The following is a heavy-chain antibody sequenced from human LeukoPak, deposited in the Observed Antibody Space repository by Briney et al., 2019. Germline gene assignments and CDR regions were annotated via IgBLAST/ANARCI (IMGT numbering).Heavy chain of an antibody. V-gene: IGHV3-21*01. CDR1: GFTFSSYA. Sequence: GGSLRLSCAASGFTFSSYAMNWVRQAPGKGLEWVSSISTSSTYTYYADSVKGRFTISRDNAKNSLYLQMNSLRAEDTAVYYCARDGGSGSDDAFDIWGQGTLVTVSS. J-gene: IGHJ3*02. CDR2: ISTSSTYT. CDR3: ARDGGSGSDDAFDI. D-gene: IGHD3-22*01.